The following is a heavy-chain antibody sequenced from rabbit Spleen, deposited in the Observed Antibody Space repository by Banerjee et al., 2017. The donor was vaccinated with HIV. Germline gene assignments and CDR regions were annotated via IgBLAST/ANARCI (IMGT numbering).Heavy chain of an antibody. J-gene: IGHJ6*01. V-gene: IGHV1S45*01. D-gene: IGHD8-1*01. CDR1: GFSFSDRDV. CDR3: ARDSGTSFSTYGMDL. CDR2: IATGSSGFT. Sequence: QEQLEESGGGLVKPEGSLTLTCKASGFSFSDRDVMCWVRQAPGKGLEWIACIATGSSGFTYYASWAKGRFTCSKASSTTVTLQMTSLTAADTATYFCARDSGTSFSTYGMDLWAQAPSSPS.